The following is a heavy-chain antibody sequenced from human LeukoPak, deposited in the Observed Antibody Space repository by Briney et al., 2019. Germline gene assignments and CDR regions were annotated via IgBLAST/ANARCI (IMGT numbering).Heavy chain of an antibody. D-gene: IGHD6-13*01. CDR1: GFTFSSYA. V-gene: IGHV3-23*01. J-gene: IGHJ4*02. CDR2: ISGSGST. Sequence: GGSLRLSCAASGFTFSSYAMSWVRRAPGKGLEWVSAISGSGSTYYADSVKGRFTISRDNSKNTLYLQMNSLRAEDTAVYHCAKQYSSSWHYSDYWGQGTLVTVSS. CDR3: AKQYSSSWHYSDY.